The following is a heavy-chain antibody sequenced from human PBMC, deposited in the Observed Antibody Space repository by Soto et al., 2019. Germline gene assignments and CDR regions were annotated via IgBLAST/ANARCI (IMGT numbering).Heavy chain of an antibody. D-gene: IGHD2-8*01. J-gene: IGHJ4*02. Sequence: QVQLVQSGAEVKKPGASVRVSCKASGYTFTGFGFFLHWVRQAPGLGLESVGWIDLHSGGTHSAQKFQGRVNMTRDASISTAFMELSRLTSDDTALYYCRVTGVSEVDYWGQGTLVTVSS. CDR1: GYTFTGFGFF. CDR3: RVTGVSEVDY. CDR2: IDLHSGGT. V-gene: IGHV1-2*02.